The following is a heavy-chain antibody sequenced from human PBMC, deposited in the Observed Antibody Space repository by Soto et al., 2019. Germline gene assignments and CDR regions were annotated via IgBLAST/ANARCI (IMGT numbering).Heavy chain of an antibody. CDR3: ARGVRIAAAPVVGWFDP. Sequence: QVQLVQSGAEVKKPGASVKVSCKASGYTFTSYAMHWVRQAPGQRLEWMGWINAGNGNTKYSQKFQGRVTITRDTSASTAYMELSSLRSEDTAVYYCARGVRIAAAPVVGWFDPWGQGTLVTVSS. CDR2: INAGNGNT. D-gene: IGHD6-13*01. CDR1: GYTFTSYA. J-gene: IGHJ5*02. V-gene: IGHV1-3*01.